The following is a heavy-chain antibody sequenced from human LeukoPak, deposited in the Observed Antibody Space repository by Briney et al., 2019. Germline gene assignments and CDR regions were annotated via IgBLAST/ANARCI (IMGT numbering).Heavy chain of an antibody. J-gene: IGHJ3*02. D-gene: IGHD2-2*01. Sequence: PGGSLRLSCAASGFTFSDYYMSWIRQAPGKGLEWVSYISSSGTTISYADSVKGRFTISRDNAKNSLYLQMNSLRAEDTAVYYCARDNIVVVPASIETTLDIWGQGTMVTVSS. CDR1: GFTFSDYY. CDR2: ISSSGTTI. V-gene: IGHV3-11*01. CDR3: ARDNIVVVPASIETTLDI.